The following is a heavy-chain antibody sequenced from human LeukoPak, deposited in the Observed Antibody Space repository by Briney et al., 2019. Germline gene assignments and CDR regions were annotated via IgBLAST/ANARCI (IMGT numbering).Heavy chain of an antibody. V-gene: IGHV5-51*01. Sequence: RGESLKIYGKGSGYSFTSYWIRWVRQMPGQGLEWMGIIYPGDSNTRYSPSFQGQVTISADKSINTAYVQWSSLKASDTAMYYCARRVVNNRNWYFNLWGRGTLVTVSS. J-gene: IGHJ2*01. CDR1: GYSFTSYW. CDR3: ARRVVNNRNWYFNL. CDR2: IYPGDSNT. D-gene: IGHD4-23*01.